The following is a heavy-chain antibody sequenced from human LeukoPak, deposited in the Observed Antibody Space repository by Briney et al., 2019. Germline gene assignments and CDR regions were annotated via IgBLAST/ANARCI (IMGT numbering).Heavy chain of an antibody. CDR1: GGTFSSYA. CDR3: ARNRLLTVAGQPYYYYYYYMDV. J-gene: IGHJ6*03. CDR2: IIPIFGTA. D-gene: IGHD6-19*01. Sequence: ASVKVSCNASGGTFSSYAISWVRQAPGQGLEWMGGIIPIFGTANYAQKFQGRVTITADESTSTAYMELSSLRSEDTAVYYCARNRLLTVAGQPYYYYYYYMDVWGKGTTVTISS. V-gene: IGHV1-69*13.